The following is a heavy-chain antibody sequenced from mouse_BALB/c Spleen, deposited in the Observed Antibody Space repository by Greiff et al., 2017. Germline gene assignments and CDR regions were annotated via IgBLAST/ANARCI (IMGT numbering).Heavy chain of an antibody. CDR2: INPSTGYT. D-gene: IGHD2-13*01. V-gene: IGHV1-7*01. J-gene: IGHJ4*01. Sequence: QVQLQQSGAELAKPGASVKMSCKASGSTFTSYWMHWVKQRPGQGLEWIGYINPSTGYTEYNQKFKDKATLTADKSSSTAYMQLSSLTSEDSAVYYCARRSSYGDYVGAMDDWGQGTSVTVSS. CDR3: ARRSSYGDYVGAMDD. CDR1: GSTFTSYW.